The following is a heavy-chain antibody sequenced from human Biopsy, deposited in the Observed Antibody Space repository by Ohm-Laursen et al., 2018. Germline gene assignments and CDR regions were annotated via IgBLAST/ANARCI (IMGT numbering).Heavy chain of an antibody. V-gene: IGHV1-18*01. CDR2: ISAKTGNT. Sequence: ATVKISCKASGYTFTNYAINWVRQAPGQGLEWLGWISAKTGNTNYTQNLQGRVTMTTDTSAATAYMELRSLRSDDTAVYYCARDCQPYLVTIHYYYYGMDVWGQGTTVTVSS. CDR1: GYTFTNYA. D-gene: IGHD3-9*01. CDR3: ARDCQPYLVTIHYYYYGMDV. J-gene: IGHJ6*02.